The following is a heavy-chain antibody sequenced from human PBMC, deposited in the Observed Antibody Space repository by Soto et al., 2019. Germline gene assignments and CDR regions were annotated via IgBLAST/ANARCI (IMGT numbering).Heavy chain of an antibody. CDR3: ASDGSGYLGRNWFDP. D-gene: IGHD3-22*01. CDR1: GYTFTSYG. J-gene: IGHJ5*02. CDR2: ISANSGNT. V-gene: IGHV1-18*01. Sequence: QVQLVQSGAEVKKPGASVKVSCKASGYTFTSYGISWGRQSPGQGLEWMGWISANSGNTNDAQKLKGRVTRTTDTSTRTAHMELRRLRSDDTAVYYCASDGSGYLGRNWFDPWGQGTLVTVSS.